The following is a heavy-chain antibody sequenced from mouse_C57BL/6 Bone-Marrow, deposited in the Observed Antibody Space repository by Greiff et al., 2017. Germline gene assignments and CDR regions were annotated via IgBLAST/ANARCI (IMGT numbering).Heavy chain of an antibody. CDR1: GYTFTSYW. D-gene: IGHD3-3*01. CDR3: ARDTSWIADV. Sequence: VQLQQPGAELVKPGASVKMSCKASGYTFTSYWITWVKQRPGQGLEWIGEIYPGSGSTNYNAQFKSKATLTVDTSSSTAYMKLSSLTSDDSVVYYCARDTSWIADVWGTGTTVTVSS. CDR2: IYPGSGST. V-gene: IGHV1-55*01. J-gene: IGHJ1*03.